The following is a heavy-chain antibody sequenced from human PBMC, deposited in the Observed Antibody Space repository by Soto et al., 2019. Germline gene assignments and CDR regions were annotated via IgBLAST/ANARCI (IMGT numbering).Heavy chain of an antibody. V-gene: IGHV6-1*01. Sequence: PSQTLSLTCVISGDSVSSRRVAWNWVRQSPSRGLEWLGRTYYRSRWYSDFAVSVRGRIVINADTSKNQFSLQLNSVTPEDTAVYFCARSEEDSDYYYYGLDVWGQGTTVTVSS. CDR2: TYYRSRWYS. D-gene: IGHD2-15*01. CDR1: GDSVSSRRVA. J-gene: IGHJ6*02. CDR3: ARSEEDSDYYYYGLDV.